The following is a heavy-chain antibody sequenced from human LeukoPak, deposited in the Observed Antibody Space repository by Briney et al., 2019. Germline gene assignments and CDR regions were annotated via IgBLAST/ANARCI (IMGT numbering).Heavy chain of an antibody. D-gene: IGHD3-10*01. CDR3: ANPYYYGSGSYYPFDY. CDR2: ISGSGGST. J-gene: IGHJ4*02. Sequence: GGSLRLSCAASGFTFSSYAMSWVRQAPGKGLEWVSAISGSGGSTYYADSVKGRFTISRDNSKNTLYLQMNSLRAEDTAVYYCANPYYYGSGSYYPFDYRGQGTLVTVSS. CDR1: GFTFSSYA. V-gene: IGHV3-23*01.